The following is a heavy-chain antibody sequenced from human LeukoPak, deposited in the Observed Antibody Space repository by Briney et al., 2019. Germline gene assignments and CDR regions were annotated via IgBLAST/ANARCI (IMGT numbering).Heavy chain of an antibody. D-gene: IGHD2-21*02. V-gene: IGHV3-48*04. CDR1: GFTFSSYS. CDR2: ISSSSSTI. J-gene: IGHJ4*02. CDR3: ASEGRRVTARTPEY. Sequence: GGSLRLSCAASGFTFSSYSMNWVRQAPGKGLEWVSYISSSSSTIYYADSVKGRFTISRDNAKNSLYLQMNSLRAEDTAVYYCASEGRRVTARTPEYWGQGTLVTVSS.